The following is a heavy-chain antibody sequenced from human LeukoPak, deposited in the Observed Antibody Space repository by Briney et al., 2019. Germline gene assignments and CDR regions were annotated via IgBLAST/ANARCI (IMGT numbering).Heavy chain of an antibody. Sequence: SETLSLTCTVSGGSISSGGYYWSWIRQHPGKGLEWIGYIYYSGSTYYNPSLKSRVTISVDTSKNQFSPKLSSVTAADTAVYYCASSRGLLYRDAFDTWGQGTMVTVSS. CDR3: ASSRGLLYRDAFDT. V-gene: IGHV4-31*03. D-gene: IGHD2-15*01. CDR2: IYYSGST. CDR1: GGSISSGGYY. J-gene: IGHJ3*02.